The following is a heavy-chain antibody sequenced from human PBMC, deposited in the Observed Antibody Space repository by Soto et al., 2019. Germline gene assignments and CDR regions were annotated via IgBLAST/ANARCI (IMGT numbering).Heavy chain of an antibody. Sequence: ASVKVSCKASGYTFTSYGISWVRLAPGQGLEWMGWINPNSGGTNYAQKFQGWVTMTRDTSISTAYMELSRLRSDDTAVYYCARDYGDYYGMDVWGQGTTVTVSS. CDR2: INPNSGGT. V-gene: IGHV1-2*04. CDR1: GYTFTSYG. CDR3: ARDYGDYYGMDV. J-gene: IGHJ6*02. D-gene: IGHD4-17*01.